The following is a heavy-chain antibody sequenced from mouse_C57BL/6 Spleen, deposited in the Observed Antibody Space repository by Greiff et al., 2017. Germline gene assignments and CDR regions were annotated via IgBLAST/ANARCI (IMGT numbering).Heavy chain of an antibody. CDR1: GFTFSSYA. CDR3: TRVGYYGNYMDY. CDR2: ISSGGDYI. Sequence: DVQLVESGEGLVKPGGSLKLSCAASGFTFSSYAMSWVRQTPEKRLEWVAYISSGGDYIYYADTVKGRFTISRDNARNTLYLQMSSLKSEDTAMYYCTRVGYYGNYMDYWGQGTSVTVSS. V-gene: IGHV5-9-1*02. D-gene: IGHD2-1*01. J-gene: IGHJ4*01.